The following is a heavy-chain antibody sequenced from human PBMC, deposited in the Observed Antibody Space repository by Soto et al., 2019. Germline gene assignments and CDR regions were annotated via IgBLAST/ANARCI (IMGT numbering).Heavy chain of an antibody. CDR3: ARDLGGKLDY. CDR2: IWYDGSNK. Sequence: QVQLVESGGGVVQPGRSLRLSCAASGFTFSSYGMHWVRQAPGKGLEWVAVIWYDGSNKYYADSVKGRFTISRDNSKNTVYRQMNSLRAEDTAVYYCARDLGGKLDYWGQGTLVTVSS. J-gene: IGHJ4*02. V-gene: IGHV3-33*01. CDR1: GFTFSSYG.